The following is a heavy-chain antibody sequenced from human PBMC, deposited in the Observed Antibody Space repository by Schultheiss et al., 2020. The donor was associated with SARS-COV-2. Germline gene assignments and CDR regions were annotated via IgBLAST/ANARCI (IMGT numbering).Heavy chain of an antibody. Sequence: GGSLRLSCAASGFTFSSYDMHWVRQAPGKGLQWVSLIYSGGSTYYADSVKGRFTISRDNSKNTLYLQMNSLRAEDTAVYYCAREKRRDGYGMDVWGQGTTVTVSS. CDR3: AREKRRDGYGMDV. CDR2: IYSGGST. CDR1: GFTFSSYD. J-gene: IGHJ6*02. D-gene: IGHD2-8*01. V-gene: IGHV3-66*01.